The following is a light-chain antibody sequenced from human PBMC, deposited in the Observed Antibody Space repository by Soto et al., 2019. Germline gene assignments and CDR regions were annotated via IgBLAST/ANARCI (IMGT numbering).Light chain of an antibody. V-gene: IGKV3D-20*02. CDR3: QHRMNWPLT. J-gene: IGKJ5*01. CDR2: GAS. CDR1: QSVTSSY. Sequence: EIVLTQSPGTLSLSPGERATLSCRASQSVTSSYLAWWQQKPGQAPRLLIYGASSRATGIPDRFSGSGSGTDFTLTISSLEPEDFAVYYCQHRMNWPLTFGQGTRLEIK.